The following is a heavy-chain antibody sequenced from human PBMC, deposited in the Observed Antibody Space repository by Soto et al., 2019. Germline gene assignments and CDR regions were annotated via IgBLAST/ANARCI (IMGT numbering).Heavy chain of an antibody. J-gene: IGHJ4*02. CDR3: AAYDILTVSFPHYSFDY. CDR1: GGSLGSTSYY. V-gene: IGHV4-39*02. Sequence: SETLSLSCTVAGGSLGSTSYYWSWNHQPPGKGLEWIGSIYYSGNTYYNPSLQSRVAVSIDTSNNHFSLKLSSATAADTAVYYCAAYDILTVSFPHYSFDYWGQGALVTVSS. CDR2: IYYSGNT. D-gene: IGHD3-9*01.